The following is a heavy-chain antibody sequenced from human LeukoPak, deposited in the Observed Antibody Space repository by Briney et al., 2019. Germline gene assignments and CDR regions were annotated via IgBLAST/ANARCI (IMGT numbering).Heavy chain of an antibody. CDR1: GDSVSSNNVA. D-gene: IGHD3-3*01. J-gene: IGHJ5*02. V-gene: IGHV6-1*01. CDR3: ARSVEGGLLES. CDR2: TYYRSGWSN. Sequence: SQTLSLTCAISGDSVSSNNVAWNWIRQSPSRGLESLGRTYYRSGWSNDYAISVKSRITINPDTSKNQFSLHLNSVTPEDTALYYCARSVEGGLLESWGQGTLVTVSS.